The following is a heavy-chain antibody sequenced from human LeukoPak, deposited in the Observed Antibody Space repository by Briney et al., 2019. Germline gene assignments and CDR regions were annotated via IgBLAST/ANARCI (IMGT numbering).Heavy chain of an antibody. CDR1: GFTFSSHG. CDR3: ARDISRGSLDY. CDR2: IWYGGSKK. J-gene: IGHJ4*02. V-gene: IGHV3-33*01. Sequence: PGGSLRLSCAASGFTFSSHGMYWVRQAPGKGLEWVALIWYGGSKKNYADSVKGRFTISRDNSKNTLYLQMSSLRAEDTAVYYCARDISRGSLDYWGQGTLVTVSS. D-gene: IGHD2-15*01.